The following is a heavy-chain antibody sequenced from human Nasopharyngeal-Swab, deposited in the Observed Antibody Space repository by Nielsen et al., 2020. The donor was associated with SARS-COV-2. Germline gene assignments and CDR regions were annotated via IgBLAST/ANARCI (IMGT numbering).Heavy chain of an antibody. V-gene: IGHV4-34*01. CDR3: ARGPTQQLVGDY. CDR2: INHSGST. Sequence: WIRQPPGKGLEWIGEINHSGSTNYNPSLKSRVTISVDTSKNQFSLKLSSVTAADTAVYYCARGPTQQLVGDYWGQGTLVTVSS. D-gene: IGHD6-13*01. J-gene: IGHJ4*02.